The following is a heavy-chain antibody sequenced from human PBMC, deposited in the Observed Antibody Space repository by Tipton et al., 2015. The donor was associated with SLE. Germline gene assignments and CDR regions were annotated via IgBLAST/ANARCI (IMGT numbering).Heavy chain of an antibody. CDR1: GGSFSGYY. J-gene: IGHJ4*02. V-gene: IGHV4-34*01. CDR3: ARGLTITFGGASDFDY. CDR2: INHSGST. D-gene: IGHD3-16*01. Sequence: TLSLTCAVYGGSFSGYYWSWIRQPPGKGLEWIGEINHSGSTNYNPSLKSRVTISVDTSKNQFSLKLSSVTAADTAVYYCARGLTITFGGASDFDYWGQGTLVTVSS.